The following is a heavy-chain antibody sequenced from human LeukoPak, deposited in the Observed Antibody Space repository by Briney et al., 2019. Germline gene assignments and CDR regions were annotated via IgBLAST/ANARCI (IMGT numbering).Heavy chain of an antibody. V-gene: IGHV4-39*01. D-gene: IGHD7-27*01. CDR1: GGSISSSSYY. CDR3: ARVFPSGETPPVDY. Sequence: SETLSLTCIVSGGSISSSSYYWGWIRQSPGKGLEWIGSIYYSGSTYYNPSLKSRVTISVDTSKNQFSLKLSSVTAADTAVYYCARVFPSGETPPVDYRGQGTLVTVSS. CDR2: IYYSGST. J-gene: IGHJ4*02.